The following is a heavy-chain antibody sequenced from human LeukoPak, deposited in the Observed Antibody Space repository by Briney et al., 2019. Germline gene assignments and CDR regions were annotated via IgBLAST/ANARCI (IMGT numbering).Heavy chain of an antibody. J-gene: IGHJ4*02. CDR3: ARDGVVDSSGWYVDY. Sequence: GGSLRLSCAASGFTFNNYWMHWVRQPPGKGLLWVSRINTDGSTTNYADSVKGRFTISRDNAKNSVYLQINSLRAEDTAVYYCARDGVVDSSGWYVDYWGQGTLVTVSS. D-gene: IGHD6-19*01. CDR1: GFTFNNYW. V-gene: IGHV3-74*01. CDR2: INTDGSTT.